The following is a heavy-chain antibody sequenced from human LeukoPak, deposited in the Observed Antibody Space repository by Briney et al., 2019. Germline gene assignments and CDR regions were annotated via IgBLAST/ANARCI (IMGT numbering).Heavy chain of an antibody. CDR3: ARGGSSSGSYYYGVDA. D-gene: IGHD3-10*01. CDR2: INPNSGDT. V-gene: IGHV1-2*02. Sequence: ASVKVSFKTSGYTFSGNYIYWVRQAPGQGLEWMGWINPNSGDTNYAQKFQGRVTMTRDTSTSTAYMDLSSLISDDTAVYYCARGGSSSGSYYYGVDAWGQGTTVTVSS. J-gene: IGHJ6*02. CDR1: GYTFSGNY.